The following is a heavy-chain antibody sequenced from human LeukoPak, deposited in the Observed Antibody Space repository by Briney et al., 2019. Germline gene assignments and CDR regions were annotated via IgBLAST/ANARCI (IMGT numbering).Heavy chain of an antibody. CDR3: ARDLGISSSTSTDDAFDI. J-gene: IGHJ3*02. CDR2: IYYSGST. D-gene: IGHD2-2*01. CDR1: GGSISSYY. V-gene: IGHV4-59*01. Sequence: SETLSLTCTVSGGSISSYYWSRIRQPPGKGLEWIGYIYYSGSTNYNPSLKSRVTISVDTSKNQFSLKLSSVTAADTAVYYCARDLGISSSTSTDDAFDIWGQGTMVTVSS.